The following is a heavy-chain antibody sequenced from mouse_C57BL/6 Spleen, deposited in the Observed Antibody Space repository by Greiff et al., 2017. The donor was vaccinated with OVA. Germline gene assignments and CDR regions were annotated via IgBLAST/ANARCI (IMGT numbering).Heavy chain of an antibody. CDR1: GFSITSGYY. V-gene: IGHV3-6*01. J-gene: IGHJ4*01. D-gene: IGHD1-1*01. CDR3: ARHYYGSRGDMDY. Sequence: EVQRVESGPGLVKPSQSLSLTCSVTGFSITSGYYWNWIRQFPGNKLEWMGYISYDGSTNYNPSLKNRISITHNTSKNQFFLKLNSVTTEDTSTYYGARHYYGSRGDMDYWGQGTSVTVSA. CDR2: ISYDGST.